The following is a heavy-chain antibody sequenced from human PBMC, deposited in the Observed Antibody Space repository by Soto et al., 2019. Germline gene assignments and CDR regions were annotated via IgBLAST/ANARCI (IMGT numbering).Heavy chain of an antibody. CDR3: AKDRSVDTRDWFDP. V-gene: IGHV3-23*01. CDR1: GFTFGTYA. CDR2: ITGSGGST. D-gene: IGHD5-18*01. Sequence: EVQLLESGGGLVQPGGSLRLSCAAPGFTFGTYAMNWVRQAPGKGLEWVSGITGSGGSTYYADSVKGRFTISRDNSENTLYLQMNSLRGDDTAVYYCAKDRSVDTRDWFDPWGQGTLVTVSS. J-gene: IGHJ5*02.